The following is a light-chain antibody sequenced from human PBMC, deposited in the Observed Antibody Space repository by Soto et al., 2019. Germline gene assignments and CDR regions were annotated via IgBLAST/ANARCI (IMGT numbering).Light chain of an antibody. CDR2: DVS. CDR1: SSDFGGYNY. V-gene: IGLV2-14*01. J-gene: IGLJ1*01. CDR3: SSYTSSSTSGV. Sequence: QSALPQPASVSGSPGQSITISCTGTSSDFGGYNYVSWYQQHPGKAPKLMIYDVSNRPSGVSNRFSGSKSGNTASLTISGLQAEDEADYYCSSYTSSSTSGVFGTGTKLTVL.